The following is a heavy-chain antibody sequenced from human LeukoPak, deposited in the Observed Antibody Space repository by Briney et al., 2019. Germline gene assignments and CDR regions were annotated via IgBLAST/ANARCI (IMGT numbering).Heavy chain of an antibody. CDR3: ADRGDLQDH. CDR1: GFTFSSYS. J-gene: IGHJ4*02. V-gene: IGHV3-48*02. Sequence: GGSLRLSCAASGFTFSSYSMNWVRQAPGKGLEWVSYISSSGTTIYYADSVKGRFTISRDNAKNPLYLQMNSLRDEDTAVYYCADRGDLQDHWGQGTLVTVSS. CDR2: ISSSGTTI. D-gene: IGHD2-21*02.